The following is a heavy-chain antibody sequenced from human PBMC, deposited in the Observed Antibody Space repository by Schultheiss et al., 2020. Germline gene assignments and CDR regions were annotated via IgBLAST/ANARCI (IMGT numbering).Heavy chain of an antibody. Sequence: ASVKVSCKASGGTFSSYAISWVRQAPGQGLEWMGIINPSGGSTSYAQKLQGRVTMTTDTSTSTAYMELRSLRSDDTAVYYCARVSLRRVVVAAQLDYWGQGTLVTVSS. D-gene: IGHD2-15*01. J-gene: IGHJ4*02. V-gene: IGHV1-46*01. CDR3: ARVSLRRVVVAAQLDY. CDR1: GGTFSSYA. CDR2: INPSGGST.